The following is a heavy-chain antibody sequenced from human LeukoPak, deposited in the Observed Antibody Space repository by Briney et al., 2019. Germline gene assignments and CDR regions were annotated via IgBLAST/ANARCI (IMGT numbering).Heavy chain of an antibody. CDR1: GFTFSSYG. J-gene: IGHJ3*02. D-gene: IGHD3-22*01. V-gene: IGHV3-30*02. Sequence: PGGSLRLSCAASGFTFSSYGMHWVRQAPGKGLEWVAFIRYDGSNKYYADSVKGRFTISRDNSKNTLYLQMNSLRAEDTAVYYCAKDSPPVGYYDSSGYPGAFDTWGQGTMVTVSS. CDR3: AKDSPPVGYYDSSGYPGAFDT. CDR2: IRYDGSNK.